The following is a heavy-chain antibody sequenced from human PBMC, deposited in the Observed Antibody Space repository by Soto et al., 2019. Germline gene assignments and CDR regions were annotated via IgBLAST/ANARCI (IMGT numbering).Heavy chain of an antibody. CDR1: EYQFTTYC. J-gene: IGHJ6*02. CDR3: ARPKSIAAAGHYYYYGMDV. V-gene: IGHV5-51*01. CDR2: IYPGDSDT. D-gene: IGHD6-13*01. Sequence: GESLKSPGKGSEYQFTTYCIGWVLQIHWKGLEWMGIIYPGDSDTRYSPSFQGQVTISADKSISTAYLQWSSLKASDTAMYYCARPKSIAAAGHYYYYGMDVWGHGTTVTVS.